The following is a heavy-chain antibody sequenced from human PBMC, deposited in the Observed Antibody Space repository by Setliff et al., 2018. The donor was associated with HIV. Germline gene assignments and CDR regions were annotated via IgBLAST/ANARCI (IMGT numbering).Heavy chain of an antibody. CDR2: IYISGST. Sequence: SETLSLTCTVSGVSFSYHYWSWIRQPAWKGLEWIGPIYISGSTNYNPSLKSRVSMSVAPSKNQVSLRLTSVTAADTAVYYCARDQFPGAAAGTGPPDYWGQGTLVTVSS. CDR3: ARDQFPGAAAGTGPPDY. CDR1: GVSFSYHY. V-gene: IGHV4-4*07. D-gene: IGHD6-13*01. J-gene: IGHJ4*02.